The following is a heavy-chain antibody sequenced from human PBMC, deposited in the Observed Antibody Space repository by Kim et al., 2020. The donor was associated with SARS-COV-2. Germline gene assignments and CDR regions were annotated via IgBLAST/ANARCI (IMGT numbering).Heavy chain of an antibody. CDR2: ISDSGGST. J-gene: IGHJ4*02. D-gene: IGHD3-10*01. CDR1: GFTFSNYA. CDR3: ATQYGSGSYYISDFDY. V-gene: IGHV3-23*01. Sequence: GGSLRLTCAASGFTFSNYAMSWVRQAPGKGLEWVSAISDSGGSTYYADAVKGRFTLSRVNSRNTVFLQMNSLRAEDTAVYYCATQYGSGSYYISDFDYWGQGILVTVFS.